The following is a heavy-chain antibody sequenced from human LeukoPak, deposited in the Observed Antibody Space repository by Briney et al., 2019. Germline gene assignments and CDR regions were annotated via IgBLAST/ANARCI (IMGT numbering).Heavy chain of an antibody. CDR3: ARPRGCGSSRCNNFDY. V-gene: IGHV3-48*03. CDR2: ITSSGSIT. Sequence: GGSLRLSCAASGFTFSSFEMNWVRQAPGKGLEWVSYITSSGSITHYADSVEGRFTISRDNAKNSLYLQMNRLRAEDTAVYYCARPRGCGSSRCNNFDYWGQGTLVTVSS. CDR1: GFTFSSFE. D-gene: IGHD2-2*01. J-gene: IGHJ4*02.